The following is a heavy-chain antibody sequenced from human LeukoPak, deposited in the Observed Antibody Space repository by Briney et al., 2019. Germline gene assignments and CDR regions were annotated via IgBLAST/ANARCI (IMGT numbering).Heavy chain of an antibody. CDR3: ARDWDYPYYFDY. J-gene: IGHJ4*02. CDR1: GYTFTGYY. V-gene: IGHV1-2*02. D-gene: IGHD4/OR15-4a*01. Sequence: GASVKVSCKASGYTFTGYYIHWVRQARGQGLEWMGWIIPNSGDTNYARKFQGRVTMTRDTSTNTAYMELTGLSSDDTAVYYCARDWDYPYYFDYWGQGTLVSVSS. CDR2: IIPNSGDT.